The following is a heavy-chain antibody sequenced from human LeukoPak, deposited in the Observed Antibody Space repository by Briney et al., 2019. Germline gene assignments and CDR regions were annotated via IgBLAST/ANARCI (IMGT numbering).Heavy chain of an antibody. V-gene: IGHV4-59*01. J-gene: IGHJ6*02. Sequence: SETLSLTCTVSGGSISSYYWSWIRQPPGKGLEWIGYIYYSGSTNYNPSLKSRVTISVDTSKNQFSLKLSSATAADTAVYYCARTLAVAGYYYYYGMDVWGQGTTVTVSS. CDR1: GGSISSYY. CDR2: IYYSGST. CDR3: ARTLAVAGYYYYYGMDV. D-gene: IGHD6-19*01.